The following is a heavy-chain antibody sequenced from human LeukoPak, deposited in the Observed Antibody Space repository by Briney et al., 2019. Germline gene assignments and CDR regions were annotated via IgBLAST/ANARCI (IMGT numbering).Heavy chain of an antibody. J-gene: IGHJ4*02. CDR2: IYTSGST. CDR1: GGSISSGSYY. CDR3: ARGSSGWSPYDY. D-gene: IGHD6-19*01. Sequence: KTSQTLSLTCTVSGGSISSGSYYWSWIRQPAGKGLEWIGRIYTSGSTNYSPSLKSRVTMSVDTSKNQFSLKLASVTAADTAVYYCARGSSGWSPYDYWGQGTLATVSS. V-gene: IGHV4-61*02.